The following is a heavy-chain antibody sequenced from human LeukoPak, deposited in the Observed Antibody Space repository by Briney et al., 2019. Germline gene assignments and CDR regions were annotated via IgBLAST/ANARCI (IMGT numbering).Heavy chain of an antibody. V-gene: IGHV1-69*05. D-gene: IGHD2-15*01. J-gene: IGHJ4*02. Sequence: GASVKVSCKASGGTFSSYAISWVRQAPGQGLEWMGRIIPIFGTANYAQKFQGRVTITTDESKSTAYMELSSLRSEDTAVYYCARDGPTWAGDCSGGSCYSPTRAPDYWGQGTLVTVSS. CDR3: ARDGPTWAGDCSGGSCYSPTRAPDY. CDR2: IIPIFGTA. CDR1: GGTFSSYA.